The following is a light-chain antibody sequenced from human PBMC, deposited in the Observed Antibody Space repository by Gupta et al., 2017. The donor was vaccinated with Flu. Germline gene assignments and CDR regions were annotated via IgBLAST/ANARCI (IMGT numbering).Light chain of an antibody. CDR3: RLMAGGAWV. Sequence: QPVVPQEPSLPVSPGGTVTLTCASSTGAVPSGFYPNWFQQKPGQPPRSLIFTKDNRHSWTPARFSGSRPGGKAALTLSGAQPEDEADYYCRLMAGGAWVFGGGTKLTVL. CDR1: TGAVPSGFY. CDR2: TKD. J-gene: IGLJ3*02. V-gene: IGLV7-43*01.